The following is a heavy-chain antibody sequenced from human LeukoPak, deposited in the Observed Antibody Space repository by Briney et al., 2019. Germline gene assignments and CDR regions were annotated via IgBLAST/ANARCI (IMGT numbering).Heavy chain of an antibody. D-gene: IGHD2-21*02. V-gene: IGHV4-34*01. CDR1: SGSFSGYY. J-gene: IGHJ6*03. Sequence: SETLSLTCAVYSGSFSGYYWSWIRQPPGKELEWIGEINHSGSTNYNPSPKSRVTISVDTSKNQFSLKLSSVTAADTAVYYCARLVVTAATKYYYYYMDVWGKGTTVTISS. CDR2: INHSGST. CDR3: ARLVVTAATKYYYYYMDV.